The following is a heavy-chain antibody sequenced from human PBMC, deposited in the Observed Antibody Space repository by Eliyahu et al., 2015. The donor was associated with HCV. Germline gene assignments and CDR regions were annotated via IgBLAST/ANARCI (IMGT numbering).Heavy chain of an antibody. Sequence: VSGGCISSIRYYWSWIRQPAGKGLEWIGRXYPGGXXNYNPSLESRVTISLDTSKNQFSLNLTSVTAADTAVYYCARGTVYYYGLDVWGQGTTVTVS. CDR2: XYPGGXX. CDR1: GGCISSIRYY. D-gene: IGHD4-11*01. J-gene: IGHJ6*02. CDR3: ARGTVYYYGLDV. V-gene: IGHV4-61*02.